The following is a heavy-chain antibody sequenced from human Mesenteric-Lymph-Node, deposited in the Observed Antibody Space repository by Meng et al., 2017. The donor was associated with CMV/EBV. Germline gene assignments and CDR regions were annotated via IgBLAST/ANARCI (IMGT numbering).Heavy chain of an antibody. Sequence: GGSLRLSCAASGFTFSSYWMHWVRQAPGKGLVWVSRINSDGSSTSYADSVKGRFTISRDNAKNTLYLQMNSLRAEDTAVYYCARGGLGYQLPFDYWGQGTLVTVSS. CDR3: ARGGLGYQLPFDY. D-gene: IGHD2-2*01. J-gene: IGHJ4*02. CDR1: GFTFSSYW. V-gene: IGHV3-74*01. CDR2: INSDGSST.